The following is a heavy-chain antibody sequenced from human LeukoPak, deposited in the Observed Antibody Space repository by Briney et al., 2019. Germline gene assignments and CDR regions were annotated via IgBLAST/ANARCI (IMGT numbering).Heavy chain of an antibody. CDR2: INHGGST. J-gene: IGHJ4*02. Sequence: SETLSLTCAVYGGSFSGYYWSWIRQPPGKGLEWIGEINHGGSTNYNPSLKSRVTISVDTSKNQFSLKLSSVTAADTAVYYCASRNFWSGYYPYWGQGTLVTVSS. V-gene: IGHV4-34*01. D-gene: IGHD3-3*01. CDR1: GGSFSGYY. CDR3: ASRNFWSGYYPY.